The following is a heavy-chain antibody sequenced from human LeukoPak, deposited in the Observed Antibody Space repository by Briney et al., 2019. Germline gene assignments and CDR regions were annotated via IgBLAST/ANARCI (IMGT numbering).Heavy chain of an antibody. Sequence: TGGSLRLSCAASGFTFSSYAMSWVRQAPGKGLEWVSAISGSGGSTYYADSVKGRFTISRDNSKNTLYLQMNSLRAEDTAVYYCAKEPHDYDFWSGYYYFDYWGQGTLVTVSS. CDR3: AKEPHDYDFWSGYYYFDY. D-gene: IGHD3-3*01. V-gene: IGHV3-23*01. CDR2: ISGSGGST. J-gene: IGHJ4*02. CDR1: GFTFSSYA.